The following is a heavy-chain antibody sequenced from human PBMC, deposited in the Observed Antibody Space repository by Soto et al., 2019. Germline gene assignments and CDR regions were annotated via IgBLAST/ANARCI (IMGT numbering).Heavy chain of an antibody. V-gene: IGHV1-69*01. D-gene: IGHD2-15*01. CDR3: AREGRGKDIVAVVAATPLYYYYGMDV. CDR2: IIPIFGTA. CDR1: GGTFSSYA. Sequence: QVQLVQSGAEVKKPGSSVKVCCKASGGTFSSYAISWVRQAPGQGLEWMGGIIPIFGTANYAQKFQGRVTITADESTSTAYMELSSLRSEDTAVYYCAREGRGKDIVAVVAATPLYYYYGMDVWGQGTTVTVSS. J-gene: IGHJ6*02.